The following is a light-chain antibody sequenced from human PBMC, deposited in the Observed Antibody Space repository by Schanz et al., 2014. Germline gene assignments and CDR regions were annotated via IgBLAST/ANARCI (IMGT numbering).Light chain of an antibody. CDR1: QSVSSY. CDR3: QQSHDGVWT. Sequence: EIVLTQSPNTLSLSPGERATLSCRASQSVSSYLAWYQQKPGQAPRLLIYGASTRAAGIPDRFTGGGSGTDFTLTISSLQPEDFATYFCQQSHDGVWTFGQGTTVEIK. J-gene: IGKJ1*01. CDR2: GAS. V-gene: IGKV3-20*01.